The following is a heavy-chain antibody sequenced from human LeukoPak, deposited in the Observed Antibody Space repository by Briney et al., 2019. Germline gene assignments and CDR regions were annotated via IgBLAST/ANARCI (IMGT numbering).Heavy chain of an antibody. V-gene: IGHV4-38-2*01. J-gene: IGHJ4*03. CDR3: ARSLGEEHVFDY. CDR2: IYHSGST. Sequence: SETLSLTCAVSGYSISSGYYWGWIRQPPGKGLEWIGSIYHSGSTYYNPSLKSRVTISVDTSKNQFSLKLSSVTAADTAVYYCARSLGEEHVFDYWGQGTTVTVSS. CDR1: GYSISSGYY. D-gene: IGHD1-26*01.